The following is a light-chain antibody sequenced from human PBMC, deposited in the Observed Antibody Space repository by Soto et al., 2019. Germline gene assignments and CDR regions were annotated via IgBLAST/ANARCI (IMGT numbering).Light chain of an antibody. CDR1: QSGSGG. CDR2: NAS. CDR3: RKYTIWTPYT. Sequence: IVRTQSPATLSVSPGERATLSCRPGQSGSGGQLAWCQHKRGQAPRLLIYNASSRGAGGPAGCSGGGSEAAFFLTVSRLLSEDFAVYYCRKYTIWTPYTFGQGTKVDIK. V-gene: IGKV3-15*01. J-gene: IGKJ2*01.